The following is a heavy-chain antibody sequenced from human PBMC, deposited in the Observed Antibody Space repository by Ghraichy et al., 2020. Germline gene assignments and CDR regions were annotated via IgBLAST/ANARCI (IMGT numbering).Heavy chain of an antibody. V-gene: IGHV3-33*01. CDR2: IWYDGSNK. CDR3: ARRNYGDLSDY. D-gene: IGHD4-17*01. J-gene: IGHJ4*02. CDR1: GFPFSSYG. Sequence: GGSLRLSCAASGFPFSSYGMHWVRQAPGKGLEWVAVIWYDGSNKYYADSVKGRFTISRDNFKNTLYLQMNSLRAEDTAVYYCARRNYGDLSDYWGQGTLVTVSS.